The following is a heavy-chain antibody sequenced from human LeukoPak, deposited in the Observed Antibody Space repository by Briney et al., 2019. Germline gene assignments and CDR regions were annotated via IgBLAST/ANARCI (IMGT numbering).Heavy chain of an antibody. D-gene: IGHD3-22*01. CDR3: ARTLVVINDAFDI. CDR2: INPNSGDT. V-gene: IGHV1-2*02. Sequence: ASVKVSCKTSGYTFTGYYIHWVRQAPGQGLEWMGWINPNSGDTNYAQKFQGRVSMTGDTSISTAYMELSRLRSDDTAVYYCARTLVVINDAFDIWGQGTMVAVSS. CDR1: GYTFTGYY. J-gene: IGHJ3*02.